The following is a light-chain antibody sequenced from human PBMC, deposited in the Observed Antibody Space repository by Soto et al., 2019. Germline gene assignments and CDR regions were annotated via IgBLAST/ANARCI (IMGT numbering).Light chain of an antibody. CDR3: QKYGRSGYT. V-gene: IGKV3-20*01. CDR1: QSVSSSY. J-gene: IGKJ2*01. Sequence: EIVLTQSPGTLSLSPGERATLSCRASQSVSSSYLAWYQQKPGQAPRLLIYGASSRATGIPDRFSGSGSGTDFTLTISRLEPEDFAVYYCQKYGRSGYTFGQGTQLEIK. CDR2: GAS.